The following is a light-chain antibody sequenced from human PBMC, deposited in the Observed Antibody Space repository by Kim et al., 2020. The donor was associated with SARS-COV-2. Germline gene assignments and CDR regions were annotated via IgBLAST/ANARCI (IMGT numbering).Light chain of an antibody. J-gene: IGLJ3*02. CDR1: SGDVGAYDY. CDR3: CSYSGGSTWV. CDR2: DVS. V-gene: IGLV2-11*01. Sequence: QFALTQPRSVSGSPGQSITISCTGTSGDVGAYDYVSWYQHFPGGAPKLIIYDVSKRPSGVPDRFSGSKSGKTASLTISGLQAEDEADYYCCSYSGGSTWVFGGGTKVTVL.